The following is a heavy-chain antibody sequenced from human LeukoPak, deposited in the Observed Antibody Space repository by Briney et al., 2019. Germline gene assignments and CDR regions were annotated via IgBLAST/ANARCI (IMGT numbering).Heavy chain of an antibody. CDR2: ISYDGSNE. J-gene: IGHJ4*02. CDR3: ASGYCSGGSCYSPFHY. V-gene: IGHV3-30-3*01. Sequence: SGGSLRLSCAASEFTFDSYAMHWVRQAPGKGLEWVAVISYDGSNEYYTDSVRGRFSISRDNSKNTLYLQMNSLRAEDTAVYYCASGYCSGGSCYSPFHYWGQGTLVTVSS. CDR1: EFTFDSYA. D-gene: IGHD2-15*01.